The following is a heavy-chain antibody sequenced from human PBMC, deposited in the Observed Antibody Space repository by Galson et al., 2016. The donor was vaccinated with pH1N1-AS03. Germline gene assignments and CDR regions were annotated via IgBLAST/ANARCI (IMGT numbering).Heavy chain of an antibody. CDR2: TFYGGST. Sequence: LSLTCSVSGDSLDTFSWTWIRQPPGKGLEWIGFTFYGGSTHYNPSLKSRITISVDTSKNLFSLQLKSVTAADTAVYYCASRSSVLYSYGSDVGGQGTTVIVSS. V-gene: IGHV4-59*01. J-gene: IGHJ6*02. CDR1: GDSLDTFS. CDR3: ASRSSVLYSYGSDV. D-gene: IGHD3-10*01.